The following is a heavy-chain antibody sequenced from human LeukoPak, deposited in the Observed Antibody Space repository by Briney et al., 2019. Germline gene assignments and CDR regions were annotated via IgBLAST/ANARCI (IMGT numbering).Heavy chain of an antibody. Sequence: GGSLRLSCAASGFTFSSYWMHWVRQAPGKGLVWVSRINSDGSSTSYADSVKGRFTISRDNAKNTLYLQMNSLRAEDTAVYYCASEWYCSGGRSSDYWGQGTLVTVSS. CDR3: ASEWYCSGGRSSDY. CDR2: INSDGSST. CDR1: GFTFSSYW. D-gene: IGHD2-15*01. J-gene: IGHJ4*02. V-gene: IGHV3-74*01.